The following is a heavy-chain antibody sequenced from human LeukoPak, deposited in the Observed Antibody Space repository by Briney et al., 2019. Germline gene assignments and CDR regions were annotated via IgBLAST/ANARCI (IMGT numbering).Heavy chain of an antibody. V-gene: IGHV3-48*04. D-gene: IGHD1-26*01. CDR2: IISSGVTI. CDR3: ARDNVGAIDY. CDR1: GFTFSSYS. Sequence: GGSLRLSCAPSGFTFSSYSMNGVRQAPGKGREWVSYIISSGVTIYYADSVKGRVTISRDNAKNSLYLQMNSLRAEDTAVYYCARDNVGAIDYWGQGTMVTVSS. J-gene: IGHJ4*02.